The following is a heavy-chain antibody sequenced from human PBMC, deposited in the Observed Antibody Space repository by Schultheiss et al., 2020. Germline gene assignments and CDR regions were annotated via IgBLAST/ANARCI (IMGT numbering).Heavy chain of an antibody. Sequence: SETLSLTCTVSGGSISRYYWSWLRQPPGKGLEWIGYIYYSGSTNYNPTLKSRVTIPVDTSKNQFSLKLSSVTAADTAVYYCARGGDPRQQVVLTSSALDYWGQGTLVTVSS. CDR3: ARGGDPRQQVVLTSSALDY. D-gene: IGHD6-13*01. CDR2: IYYSGST. J-gene: IGHJ4*02. CDR1: GGSISRYY. V-gene: IGHV4-59*01.